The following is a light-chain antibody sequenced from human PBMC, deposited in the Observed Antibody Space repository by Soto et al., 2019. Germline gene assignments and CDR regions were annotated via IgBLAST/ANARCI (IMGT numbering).Light chain of an antibody. CDR2: GAS. J-gene: IGKJ5*01. CDR1: QSVDIS. CDR3: QQYGSSST. V-gene: IGKV3-15*01. Sequence: EIVLTQSPATPSVSPGERVILSCRASQSVDISLAWYQQKPGQAPRLLIYGASTRATDMPGTFSGRGSGTEFTLTITSLRPEDFGVYYCQQYGSSSTFGQGTRLEIK.